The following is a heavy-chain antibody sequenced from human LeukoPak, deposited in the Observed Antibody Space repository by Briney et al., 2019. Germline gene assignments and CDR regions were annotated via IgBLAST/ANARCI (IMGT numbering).Heavy chain of an antibody. CDR1: GVSFSGYY. CDR3: ARGPVSGLGSSRQPNHYYYGMDV. V-gene: IGHV4-34*01. J-gene: IGHJ6*02. D-gene: IGHD6-13*01. Sequence: SETLSLTCAVYGVSFSGYYWSWIRQPPGKGLEWIGEINHSGSTNYNPSLKSRVTISVDTSKNQFSLKLSSVTAADTAVYYCARGPVSGLGSSRQPNHYYYGMDVWGQGTTVTVSS. CDR2: INHSGST.